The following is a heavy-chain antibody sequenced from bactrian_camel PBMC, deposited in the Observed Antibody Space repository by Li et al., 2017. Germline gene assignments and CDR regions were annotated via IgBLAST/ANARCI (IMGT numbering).Heavy chain of an antibody. CDR1: RYIFSRCE. CDR2: LTKDGTT. D-gene: IGHD7*01. V-gene: IGHV3S53*01. Sequence: VQLVESGGGSAQAGGSLKLSCSISRYIFSRCEMGWFRQAPGKERELVASLTKDGTTFYTEAVKDRFTISHDLSRDLTKNELILEMSALKTEDTAVYYCTADRANWWHLEDEEYNYWGQGTQVTVS. CDR3: TADRANWWHLEDEEYNY. J-gene: IGHJ4*01.